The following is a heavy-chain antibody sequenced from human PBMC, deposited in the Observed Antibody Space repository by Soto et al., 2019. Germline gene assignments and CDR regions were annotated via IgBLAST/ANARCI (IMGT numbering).Heavy chain of an antibody. CDR2: ISAYNGNT. CDR1: GYTFTSYG. D-gene: IGHD3-10*01. Sequence: GASVKVSCKASGYTFTSYGISWVRQAPGQGLEWMGWISAYNGNTNYAQKLQGRVTMTTDTSTSTAYMELRSLRSDDTAVYYCARDYGSGSYYDYYYYYYYMDVWGKGTTVTVSS. CDR3: ARDYGSGSYYDYYYYYYYMDV. V-gene: IGHV1-18*01. J-gene: IGHJ6*03.